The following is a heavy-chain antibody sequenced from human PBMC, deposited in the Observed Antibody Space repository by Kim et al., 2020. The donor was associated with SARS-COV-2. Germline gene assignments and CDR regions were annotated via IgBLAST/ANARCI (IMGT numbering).Heavy chain of an antibody. J-gene: IGHJ6*02. V-gene: IGHV1-18*01. CDR1: GYTFTSYG. CDR2: ISAYNGNT. Sequence: ASVKVSCKASGYTFTSYGISWVRQAPGQGLEWMGWISAYNGNTNYAQKLQGRVTMTTDTSTSTAYMELRSLRSDDTAVYYCARVGYCSGGSCYSSYYYGMDVWGQGTTVTVSS. D-gene: IGHD2-15*01. CDR3: ARVGYCSGGSCYSSYYYGMDV.